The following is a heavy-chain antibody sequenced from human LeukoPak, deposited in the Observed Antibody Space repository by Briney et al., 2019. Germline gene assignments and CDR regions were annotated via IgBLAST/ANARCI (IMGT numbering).Heavy chain of an antibody. CDR2: FSYTGST. CDR3: ARALNGYFYAFDS. V-gene: IGHV4-30-4*01. Sequence: PSQTLSLTCTVSGXSISSGEDYWSWIRQPPGKGLEWIGYFSYTGSTYYNPSVKSRVSISVDTSKNQFSLKLTSVTAADTAVYYCARALNGYFYAFDSWGQGTLVTVSS. J-gene: IGHJ4*02. D-gene: IGHD2/OR15-2a*01. CDR1: GXSISSGEDY.